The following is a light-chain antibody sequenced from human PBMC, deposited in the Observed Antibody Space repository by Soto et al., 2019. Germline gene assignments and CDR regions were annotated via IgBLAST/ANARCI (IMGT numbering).Light chain of an antibody. CDR1: QYINNY. J-gene: IGKJ5*01. CDR3: HQYGTSPTT. CDR2: GAS. Sequence: SPGTLSLSPGDRATLSCRASQYINNYLAWYQQKPGQPPRLLIYGASTRAPGIPDRFSASGSGTDFTLPISRLEPEDFVVYIWHQYGTSPTTFGQGTRLEIK. V-gene: IGKV3-20*01.